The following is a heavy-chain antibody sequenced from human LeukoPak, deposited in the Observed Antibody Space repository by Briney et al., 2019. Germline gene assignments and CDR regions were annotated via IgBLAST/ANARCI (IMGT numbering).Heavy chain of an antibody. CDR3: AKDTSSSWYYFDY. Sequence: GGSLRLSCAASGFTFSSYGMHWVRQAPGKGLEWVAFIRYDGSNKYYADSVKGRFTISRDNPKNTLYLQMNSLRAEDTAVYYCAKDTSSSWYYFDYWGQGTLVTVSS. D-gene: IGHD6-13*01. CDR2: IRYDGSNK. J-gene: IGHJ4*02. CDR1: GFTFSSYG. V-gene: IGHV3-30*02.